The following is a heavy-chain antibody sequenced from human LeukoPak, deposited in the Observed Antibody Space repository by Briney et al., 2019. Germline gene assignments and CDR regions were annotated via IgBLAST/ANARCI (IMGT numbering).Heavy chain of an antibody. D-gene: IGHD5-18*01. J-gene: IGHJ4*02. Sequence: GGSLRPSGAAPGIIFRNYWMHWVCQAPGKGLGWVSRINRDGSSTSDADSVKGRFTISRDNAKNTLYLQMKRLRAEDTAVYYCARGGVYSYGSFDYWGQGTLVTVYS. CDR3: ARGGVYSYGSFDY. CDR1: GIIFRNYW. CDR2: INRDGSST. V-gene: IGHV3-74*01.